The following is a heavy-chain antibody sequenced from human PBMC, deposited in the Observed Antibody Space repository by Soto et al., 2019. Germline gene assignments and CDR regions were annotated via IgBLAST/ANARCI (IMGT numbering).Heavy chain of an antibody. D-gene: IGHD3-9*01. CDR2: IYYSGST. V-gene: IGHV4-39*01. CDR3: ARQLYDILTGYYEIAYYYYGMDV. J-gene: IGHJ6*02. Sequence: SETLSLTCTVSGGSISSSSYYWGWIRQPPGKGLEWIGSIYYSGSTYYNPSLKSRVTISVDTSKNQFSLKLSSVTAADTAVYYCARQLYDILTGYYEIAYYYYGMDVWGQGTTVTVSS. CDR1: GGSISSSSYY.